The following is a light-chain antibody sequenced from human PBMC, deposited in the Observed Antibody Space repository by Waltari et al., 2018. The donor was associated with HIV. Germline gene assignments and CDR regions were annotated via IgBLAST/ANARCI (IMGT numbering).Light chain of an antibody. CDR3: MQALQTPRT. J-gene: IGKJ1*01. CDR2: MGS. Sequence: EIVMTRSPLSLPVTPGAPASLSCRSNQSLLHTNGHNYLDWYFQKPGQSPQVLTYMGSNRPSGVPERFSGTGSGTDFTLKIRTVEAEDVGIYYCMQALQTPRTFGQGTKVEVK. CDR1: QSLLHTNGHNY. V-gene: IGKV2-28*01.